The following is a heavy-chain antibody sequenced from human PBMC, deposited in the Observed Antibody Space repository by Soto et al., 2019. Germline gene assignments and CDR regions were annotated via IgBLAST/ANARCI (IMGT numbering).Heavy chain of an antibody. CDR1: GDSISSYY. Sequence: QVQLQESGPGLVKPSETLSLTSTVSGDSISSYYWTWIRQPPGKGLEWIAFIYYGGSTNYNPSLKSRVTISVDTSKNQFSLNLNSVTAADTAVYYCARPGRDWGSLEYWGQGTRVTVSS. CDR3: ARPGRDWGSLEY. V-gene: IGHV4-59*08. CDR2: IYYGGST. J-gene: IGHJ4*02. D-gene: IGHD7-27*01.